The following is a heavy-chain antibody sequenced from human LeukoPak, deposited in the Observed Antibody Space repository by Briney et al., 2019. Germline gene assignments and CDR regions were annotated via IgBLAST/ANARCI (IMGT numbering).Heavy chain of an antibody. CDR2: IKQDGSEK. CDR1: GFTFSSYW. J-gene: IGHJ4*02. CDR3: ARALAYCSGDCYSEYDY. D-gene: IGHD2-21*02. Sequence: PGGSLRLSCVASGFTFSSYWMSWVRQAPGKGLEWVANIKQDGSEKYHVDSVKGRFTISRDNAKNSLYLQMNSLRAEDTAVYYCARALAYCSGDCYSEYDYWGQGTLVTVSS. V-gene: IGHV3-7*01.